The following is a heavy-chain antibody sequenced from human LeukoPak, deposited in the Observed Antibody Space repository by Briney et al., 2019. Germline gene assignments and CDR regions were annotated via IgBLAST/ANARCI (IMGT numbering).Heavy chain of an antibody. Sequence: SETLSLTCIVSGGSIRSFYWNWVRQPTGGGLEWIGRIFSSGNTNYNPSLKSRVIMSIDTSKNQFSLNLTSVTAADTAVYYCARERGITGTTNCFDYWGQGTLLTVSS. J-gene: IGHJ4*02. V-gene: IGHV4-4*07. CDR3: ARERGITGTTNCFDY. CDR2: IFSSGNT. CDR1: GGSIRSFY. D-gene: IGHD1-20*01.